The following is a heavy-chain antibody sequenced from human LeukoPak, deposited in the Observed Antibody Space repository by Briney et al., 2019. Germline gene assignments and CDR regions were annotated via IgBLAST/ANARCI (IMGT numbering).Heavy chain of an antibody. CDR1: GGSISSYY. J-gene: IGHJ4*02. CDR2: IYYSGST. V-gene: IGHV4-59*12. Sequence: PSETLSLTCTVSGGSISSYYWSWIRQPPGKGLEWIGYIYYSGSTNYNPSLKSRVTISVDTSKNQFSLKLSSVTAADTAEYYCATYGDFPYCFHYWGQGTLVTVSS. D-gene: IGHD2-21*02. CDR3: ATYGDFPYCFHY.